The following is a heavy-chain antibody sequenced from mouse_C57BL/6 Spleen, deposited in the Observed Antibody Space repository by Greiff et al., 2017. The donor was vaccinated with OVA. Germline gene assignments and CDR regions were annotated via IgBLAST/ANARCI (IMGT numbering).Heavy chain of an antibody. Sequence: QVQLQQSGAELARPGASVKMSCKASGYTFTSYTMHWVKQRPGQGLEWIGYINPSSGYTKYNQKFKDKATLTADKSSSTAYMQLSSLTSEDSAVYYCARSPITTVVATPFDYWGQGTTLTVSS. J-gene: IGHJ2*01. CDR3: ARSPITTVVATPFDY. D-gene: IGHD1-1*01. CDR1: GYTFTSYT. V-gene: IGHV1-4*01. CDR2: INPSSGYT.